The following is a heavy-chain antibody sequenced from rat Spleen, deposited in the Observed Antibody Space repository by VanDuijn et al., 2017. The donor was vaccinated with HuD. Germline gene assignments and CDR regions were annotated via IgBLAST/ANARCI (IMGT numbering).Heavy chain of an antibody. CDR1: GFSLSNYG. J-gene: IGHJ2*01. CDR2: IWGYGNT. CDR3: ARADVAGLSTDGI. V-gene: IGHV2-13*01. Sequence: QVQLKESGPGLVQPSQTLSLTCTVSGFSLSNYGVIWVRQPPGKGLEWMGIIWGYGNTNYNSALKSRLSITRDTSKSQVYLKVNNLQTEDTATYFCARADVAGLSTDGIWGQGIMVTVSS. D-gene: IGHD1-2*01.